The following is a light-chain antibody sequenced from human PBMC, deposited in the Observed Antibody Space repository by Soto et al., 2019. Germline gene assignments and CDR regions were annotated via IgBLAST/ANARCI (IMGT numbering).Light chain of an antibody. CDR2: GAS. J-gene: IGKJ1*01. CDR1: QSINAH. Sequence: EVVMTQSPATLSVSPGERVTLSCRASQSINAHLAWYQQKPGQAPRLLIHGASTRATGIPARFSGSGFGTEFILTISSLQSEDFACYYCQQYNTWLWTFGQGTKVEIQ. CDR3: QQYNTWLWT. V-gene: IGKV3-15*01.